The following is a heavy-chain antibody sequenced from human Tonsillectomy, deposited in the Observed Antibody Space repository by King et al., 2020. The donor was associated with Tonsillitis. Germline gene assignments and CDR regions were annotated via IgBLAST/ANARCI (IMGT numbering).Heavy chain of an antibody. CDR1: GGSISSYF. V-gene: IGHV4-59*01. D-gene: IGHD3-10*01. CDR2: IYYNGST. Sequence: QLQESGPGLVKPSETLSLTCTVSGGSISSYFWSWIRQPPGKGLEWIGYIYYNGSTNYSPSLKSRLIISVDTSKNQFSLKLSSVTAADTAVYYCAGLEGSYPYYFYYYGLDVWGPGTTVTVSS. J-gene: IGHJ6*02. CDR3: AGLEGSYPYYFYYYGLDV.